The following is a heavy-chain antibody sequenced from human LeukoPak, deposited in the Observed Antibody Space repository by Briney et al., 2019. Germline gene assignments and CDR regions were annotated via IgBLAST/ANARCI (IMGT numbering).Heavy chain of an antibody. Sequence: GASVKVSCKVSGYTLTELSMHWVRQAPGKGLEWMGGFDPEDGETIYAQKFQGRVTMTEDTSTDTAYMELSSLRSEDTAVYYCATGTRKYYDILTGYYKRRLTFDYWGQGTLVTVSS. CDR3: ATGTRKYYDILTGYYKRRLTFDY. CDR2: FDPEDGET. J-gene: IGHJ4*02. CDR1: GYTLTELS. D-gene: IGHD3-9*01. V-gene: IGHV1-24*01.